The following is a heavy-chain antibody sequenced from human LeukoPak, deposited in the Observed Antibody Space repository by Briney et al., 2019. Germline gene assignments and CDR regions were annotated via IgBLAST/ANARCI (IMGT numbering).Heavy chain of an antibody. CDR3: AKREGVDTIFGVVTSGGMDV. V-gene: IGHV3-23*01. CDR1: GFTFSTYS. Sequence: GGSLRLSCAASGFTFSTYSMNWVRQAPGKGLEWVSAISGSGGGTYYADSVKGRFTISRDNSENTLYLQMNSLRAEDTAVYYCAKREGVDTIFGVVTSGGMDVWGQGTTVTVFS. J-gene: IGHJ6*02. D-gene: IGHD3-3*01. CDR2: ISGSGGGT.